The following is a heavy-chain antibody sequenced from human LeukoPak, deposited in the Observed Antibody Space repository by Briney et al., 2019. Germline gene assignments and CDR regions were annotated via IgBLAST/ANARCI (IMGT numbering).Heavy chain of an antibody. CDR2: IWYDGSNK. Sequence: GGSLRLSCAASGFTFSSYGMHWVRQAPGEGLEWVAVIWYDGSNKYYADSVKGRFTISRDNSKNTLYLQMNSLRAEDTAVYYCAKDRLRYCSGGSCYYMDVWGKGTTVTVSS. CDR3: AKDRLRYCSGGSCYYMDV. CDR1: GFTFSSYG. J-gene: IGHJ6*03. D-gene: IGHD2-15*01. V-gene: IGHV3-33*06.